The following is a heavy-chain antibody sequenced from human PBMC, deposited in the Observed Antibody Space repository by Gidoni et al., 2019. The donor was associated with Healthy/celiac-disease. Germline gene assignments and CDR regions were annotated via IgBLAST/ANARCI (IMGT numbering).Heavy chain of an antibody. CDR1: GFTFSSYA. CDR2: ISYDGSNK. Sequence: QVQLVESGGGVVQPGRSLRLSCAASGFTFSSYAMHWVRQAPGKGLEWVAVISYDGSNKYYADSVKGRFTISRDNSKNTLYLQMNSLRAEDTAVYYCARASLAYCGGDCSFDYWGQGTLVTVSS. CDR3: ARASLAYCGGDCSFDY. V-gene: IGHV3-30*01. J-gene: IGHJ4*02. D-gene: IGHD2-21*02.